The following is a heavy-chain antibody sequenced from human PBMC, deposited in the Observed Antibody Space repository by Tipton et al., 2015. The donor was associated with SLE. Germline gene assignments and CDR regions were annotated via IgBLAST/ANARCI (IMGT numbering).Heavy chain of an antibody. CDR1: GFTSSSYA. D-gene: IGHD1/OR15-1a*01. V-gene: IGHV3-23*01. CDR3: AKFEKTTDFYLDS. Sequence: SLRLSCATSGFTSSSYALSWVRRAPGKGLEWVSAISGGSGSTYYADFVKGRFSISIDKSKKTLFLQMNSLRVDDTATYYCAKFEKTTDFYLDSWGQGTLVSVSS. CDR2: ISGGSGST. J-gene: IGHJ4*02.